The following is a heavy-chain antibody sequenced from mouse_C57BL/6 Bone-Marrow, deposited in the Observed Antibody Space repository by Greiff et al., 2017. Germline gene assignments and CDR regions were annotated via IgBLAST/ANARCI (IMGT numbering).Heavy chain of an antibody. Sequence: EVQLVESGGGLVQPGGSLKLSCAASGFTFSDYYMYWVRQTPEKRLEWVAYISNGGGSTYYPDTVKGRFTISRDNAKNTLYLQMSRLKSEDTAMYYCARHRSNYVLFAYWGQGTLVTVSA. V-gene: IGHV5-12*01. D-gene: IGHD2-5*01. CDR1: GFTFSDYY. J-gene: IGHJ3*01. CDR3: ARHRSNYVLFAY. CDR2: ISNGGGST.